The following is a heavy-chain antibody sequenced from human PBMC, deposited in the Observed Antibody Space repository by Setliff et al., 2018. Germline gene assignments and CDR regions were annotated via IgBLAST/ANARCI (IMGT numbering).Heavy chain of an antibody. CDR3: VRHPYYDSSGYYSYFDY. CDR1: GYTFSNYW. CDR2: IYAGDSDT. D-gene: IGHD3-22*01. Sequence: PGESLKISCKGSGYTFSNYWVGWVRQMPGKGLEWMGVIYAGDSDTRYSPSFQGQVTLSADTSIATAYLHWTSLKASDTAMYYCVRHPYYDSSGYYSYFDYWGQGALVTVSS. J-gene: IGHJ4*02. V-gene: IGHV5-51*01.